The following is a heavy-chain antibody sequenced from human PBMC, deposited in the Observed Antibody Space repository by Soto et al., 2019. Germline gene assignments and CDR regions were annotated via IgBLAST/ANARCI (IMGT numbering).Heavy chain of an antibody. Sequence: SETLSLTCTASGGCICIYYWSWTRQPPEKGLEWIGYISDSGTTNYNPSLKSRVTISVDMSKNQFSRKVTSVIAADTVLYYCARDRTGNWFDTWGEGTLVTVSS. J-gene: IGHJ5*02. D-gene: IGHD1-1*01. V-gene: IGHV4-59*01. CDR3: ARDRTGNWFDT. CDR2: ISDSGTT. CDR1: GGCICIYY.